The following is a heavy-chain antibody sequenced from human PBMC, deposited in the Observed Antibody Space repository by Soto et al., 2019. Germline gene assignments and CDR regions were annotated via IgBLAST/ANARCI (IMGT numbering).Heavy chain of an antibody. CDR3: DPRQTHNIDY. Sequence: QITLKESGPTLVKPTQTLTLTCTFSGFSLSTSGVGVGWIRQPPGKALEWLALIYWDDDKRYSPSLKNRLPNPKDTLKNQVVLTMDHMDPVDKGTYYSDPRQTHNIDYWGRGTLVPV. V-gene: IGHV2-5*02. CDR1: GFSLSTSGVG. CDR2: IYWDDDK. J-gene: IGHJ4*02.